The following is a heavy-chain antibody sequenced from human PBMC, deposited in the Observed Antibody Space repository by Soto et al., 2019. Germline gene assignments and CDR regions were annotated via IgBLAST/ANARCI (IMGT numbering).Heavy chain of an antibody. J-gene: IGHJ4*02. CDR2: IKEDGSEK. Sequence: PGGSLRLSCAASGFTFSNYWMSWVRQAPGKGLEWVANIKEDGSEKSYVDSVKGRFAISRDNAKNSLHLQMYSLRVEDTAVYYCVRDGGSSGSYPYWGRGSLVTVSS. CDR1: GFTFSNYW. CDR3: VRDGGSSGSYPY. V-gene: IGHV3-7*01. D-gene: IGHD3-10*01.